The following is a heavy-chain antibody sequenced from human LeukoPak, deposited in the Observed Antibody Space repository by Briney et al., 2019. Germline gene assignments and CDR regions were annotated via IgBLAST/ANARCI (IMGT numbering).Heavy chain of an antibody. D-gene: IGHD3-10*01. Sequence: ASVKVSCKASGYTFTGYYMHWVRQAPGQGLEWMGRINPNSGGTNYAQKFQGRVTMTRDTSISTAYMELSRLRSDDTAVYYCARDGGDVLLWFGEPKEGNWFDPWGQGTLVTASS. J-gene: IGHJ5*02. CDR3: ARDGGDVLLWFGEPKEGNWFDP. CDR1: GYTFTGYY. V-gene: IGHV1-2*06. CDR2: INPNSGGT.